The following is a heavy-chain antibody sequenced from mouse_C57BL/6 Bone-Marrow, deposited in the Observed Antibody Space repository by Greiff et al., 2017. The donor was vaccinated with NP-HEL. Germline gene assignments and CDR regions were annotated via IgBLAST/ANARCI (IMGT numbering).Heavy chain of an antibody. V-gene: IGHV1-50*01. D-gene: IGHD2-4*01. J-gene: IGHJ4*01. CDR1: GYTFTSYW. CDR3: AIYYDYDTGTWHYAMDY. Sequence: QVQLQQPGAELVKPGASVKLSCKASGYTFTSYWMQWVKQRPGQGLEWIGEIDPSDSYTNYNQKFKGKATLTVDTSSSTAYMQLSSLTSEDSAVYYCAIYYDYDTGTWHYAMDYWGQGTSVTVSS. CDR2: IDPSDSYT.